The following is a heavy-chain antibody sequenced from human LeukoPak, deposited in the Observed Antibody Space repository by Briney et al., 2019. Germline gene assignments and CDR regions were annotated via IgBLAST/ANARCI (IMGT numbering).Heavy chain of an antibody. Sequence: WGSLRLSCATTGFTFSNYWMNWVRQAPGKGLEWVAIVNPDGSEKHYVDSVRGRFIVSRDNAKNSLYLQITSLRGDDTALYYCARSDLGPEEWGQGTLVTVSS. CDR3: ARSDLGPEE. V-gene: IGHV3-7*01. J-gene: IGHJ4*02. D-gene: IGHD7-27*01. CDR2: VNPDGSEK. CDR1: GFTFSNYW.